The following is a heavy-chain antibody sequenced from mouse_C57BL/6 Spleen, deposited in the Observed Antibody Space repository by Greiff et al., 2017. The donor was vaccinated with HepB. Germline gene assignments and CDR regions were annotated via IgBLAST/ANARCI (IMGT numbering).Heavy chain of an antibody. J-gene: IGHJ1*03. D-gene: IGHD2-2*01. V-gene: IGHV3-6*01. CDR1: GYSITSGYY. CDR2: ISYDGSN. Sequence: DVKLQESGPGLVKPSQSLSLTCSVTGYSITSGYYWNWIRQFPGNKLEWMGYISYDGSNNYNPSLKNRISITRDTSKNQFFLKLNSVTTEDTATYYCARAGYPYWYFDVWGTGTTVTVSS. CDR3: ARAGYPYWYFDV.